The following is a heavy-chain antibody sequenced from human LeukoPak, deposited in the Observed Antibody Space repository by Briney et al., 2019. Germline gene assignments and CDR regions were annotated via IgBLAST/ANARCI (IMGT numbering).Heavy chain of an antibody. Sequence: SSETLSLTCTVSGYSISSGYYWGWIRQPPGKGLEWIGSIYHSGSTYYNPSRKSRVTISVDTSKNQFSMKLSSVTAADTAVYYCAREYCSSTSCYLFDYWGQGTLVTASS. CDR1: GYSISSGYY. J-gene: IGHJ4*02. D-gene: IGHD2-2*01. V-gene: IGHV4-38-2*02. CDR2: IYHSGST. CDR3: AREYCSSTSCYLFDY.